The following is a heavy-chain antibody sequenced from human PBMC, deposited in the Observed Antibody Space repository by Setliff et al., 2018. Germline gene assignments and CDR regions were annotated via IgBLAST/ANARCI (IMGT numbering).Heavy chain of an antibody. CDR1: GDSISSRPFY. CDR3: ARAISGWYSAHYYYMDV. Sequence: PSETLSLTCTVSGDSISSRPFYWGWFRQPAGKELEWIGQIYTSWSTNYNPSLKSRVTISLDTSKNHFSLNLSSVTATDTAVYYCARAISGWYSAHYYYMDVWGKGTTVTV. D-gene: IGHD6-19*01. V-gene: IGHV4-61*09. J-gene: IGHJ6*03. CDR2: IYTSWST.